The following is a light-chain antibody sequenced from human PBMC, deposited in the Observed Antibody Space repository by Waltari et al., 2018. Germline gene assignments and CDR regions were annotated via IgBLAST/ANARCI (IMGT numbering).Light chain of an antibody. CDR2: DAP. J-gene: IGKJ4*01. V-gene: IGKV1-5*01. Sequence: DIQMTQSPSTLSASVGNRVTITCRASPSIGSLLAWYQQKPGKAPKLLIYDAPSLESGVPSRFSGSGSGTEFTLTINSLQPDDFATYSCQQYYSYFTFGGGAKVEIK. CDR1: PSIGSL. CDR3: QQYYSYFT.